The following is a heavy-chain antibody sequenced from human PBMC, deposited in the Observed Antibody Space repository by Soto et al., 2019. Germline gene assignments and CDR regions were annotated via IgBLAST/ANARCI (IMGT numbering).Heavy chain of an antibody. Sequence: QVQLVQSGAEVKKPGSSVRVSCTASEGTFDFYTISWVRQAPGKGLEWMGRFIPMVTMTSYAQKFQGRVTITADKSPSKVYMIMSSLKSDDPSIYYCATNYGSGSTHFDYWGQGTLVTVSS. J-gene: IGHJ4*02. CDR3: ATNYGSGSTHFDY. CDR2: FIPMVTMT. CDR1: EGTFDFYT. D-gene: IGHD3-10*01. V-gene: IGHV1-69*02.